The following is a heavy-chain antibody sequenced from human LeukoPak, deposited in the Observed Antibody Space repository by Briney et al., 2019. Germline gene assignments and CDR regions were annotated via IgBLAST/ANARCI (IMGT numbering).Heavy chain of an antibody. CDR3: AWGGRGIAVAGTGFHY. CDR2: FDPEDGET. J-gene: IGHJ4*02. V-gene: IGHV1-24*01. CDR1: GYTLTELS. Sequence: ASVKVSCKVSGYTLTELSMHWVRQAPGKGLEWMGGFDPEDGETFYAQKFQGRVTMTKDTSTDTAYMELSSLRSEDTAVYHCAWGGRGIAVAGTGFHYWGQGTLVTVSS. D-gene: IGHD6-19*01.